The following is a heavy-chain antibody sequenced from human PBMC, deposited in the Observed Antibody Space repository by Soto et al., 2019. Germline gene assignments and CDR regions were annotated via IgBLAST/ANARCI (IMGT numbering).Heavy chain of an antibody. Sequence: PGGSLRLSCAASGFTFSNALMSWVRQAPGKGLEWVGRTKTKIDGETTDYAAPVKGRFTSSRDDSKNTLYLQMNSLKTEDTAVYYCTTLTIFPPVGMDVWGQGTTVTVSS. J-gene: IGHJ6*02. V-gene: IGHV3-15*01. D-gene: IGHD3-3*01. CDR2: TKTKIDGETT. CDR3: TTLTIFPPVGMDV. CDR1: GFTFSNAL.